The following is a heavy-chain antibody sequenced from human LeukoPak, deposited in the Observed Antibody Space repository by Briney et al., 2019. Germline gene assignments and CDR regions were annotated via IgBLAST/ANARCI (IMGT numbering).Heavy chain of an antibody. D-gene: IGHD5-18*01. V-gene: IGHV4-59*01. CDR3: ARTTEGGYSYGSFYYYYMDV. CDR2: IYHSGST. Sequence: SETLSLTCTVSGGSISRYYWSWIRQPPGKGLEWIGYIYHSGSTNYNPSLKSRVTISVDTSKNQFSLKLSSVTAADTAVYYCARTTEGGYSYGSFYYYYMDVWGKGATVTISS. CDR1: GGSISRYY. J-gene: IGHJ6*03.